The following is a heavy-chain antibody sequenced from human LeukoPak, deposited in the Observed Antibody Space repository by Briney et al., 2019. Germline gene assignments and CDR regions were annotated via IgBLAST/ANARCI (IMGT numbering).Heavy chain of an antibody. CDR3: ARGGPLLGGSSSWRNWFDP. CDR2: ISAYNGNT. D-gene: IGHD6-13*01. CDR1: GYTFTSYG. Sequence: RASVKVSSTASGYTFTSYGISWVRQAPGQGLEWMGWISAYNGNTNYAQKLQGRVTMTTDTSTSTAYMELRSLRSDDTAVYYCARGGPLLGGSSSWRNWFDPWGQGTLVTVSS. V-gene: IGHV1-18*01. J-gene: IGHJ5*02.